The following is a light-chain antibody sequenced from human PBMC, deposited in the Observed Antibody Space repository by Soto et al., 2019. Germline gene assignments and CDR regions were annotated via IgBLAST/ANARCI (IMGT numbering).Light chain of an antibody. Sequence: DIVLTQSPGTLSLSPGERATLSCRASQSISSNYLAWFQQKPGQSPRLLIYGASNRATGIPDRFSGSGSGTDFTLTISRLEPEDFAVYYCQQYDNSPLTFGGGTKVDIK. V-gene: IGKV3-20*01. CDR3: QQYDNSPLT. J-gene: IGKJ4*01. CDR1: QSISSNY. CDR2: GAS.